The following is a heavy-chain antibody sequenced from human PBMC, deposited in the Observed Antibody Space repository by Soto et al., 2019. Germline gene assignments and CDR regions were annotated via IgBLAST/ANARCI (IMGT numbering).Heavy chain of an antibody. Sequence: EVQLVESGGGLVQPGGSLRLSCVASEFTFSSFEMNWVRQVPGKGLEWVSYISSSGSTIYYTDYVKGRFTISRDNAKKSLYLQMNSLRVEDTAVYYCVRFGGAAAGPGDYWGQGTQVTVSS. D-gene: IGHD6-13*01. J-gene: IGHJ4*02. CDR2: ISSSGSTI. CDR1: EFTFSSFE. CDR3: VRFGGAAAGPGDY. V-gene: IGHV3-48*03.